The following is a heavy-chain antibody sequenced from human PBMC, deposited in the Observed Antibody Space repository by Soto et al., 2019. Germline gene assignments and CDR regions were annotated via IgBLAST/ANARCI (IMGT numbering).Heavy chain of an antibody. CDR3: VKVSTFYDILTGYYSTNFFDP. V-gene: IGHV3-64D*06. J-gene: IGHJ5*02. Sequence: GSLRLSCSASGFTFSEYSMHWVRQAPGKGLQYVSTISSDGDITYYADSVKGRFTISRDNSKNTLYLQMNSLRPEDTAVYYCVKVSTFYDILTGYYSTNFFDPWGQGTLVTVSS. D-gene: IGHD3-9*01. CDR2: ISSDGDIT. CDR1: GFTFSEYS.